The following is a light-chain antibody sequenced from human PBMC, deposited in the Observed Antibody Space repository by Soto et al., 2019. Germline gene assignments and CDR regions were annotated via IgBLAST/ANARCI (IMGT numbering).Light chain of an antibody. CDR2: AVS. J-gene: IGKJ4*01. CDR3: QQADTFPLS. CDR1: QDINNW. V-gene: IGKV1-12*01. Sequence: EIQMTQSPSSVSASVGDIVTITCRASQDINNWLAWYQHKPGKAPNLLIYAVSSLQSGVTSRFSGSGSGTHFTLTIDSLQPEDSATYYCQQADTFPLSFGGGTKVEVK.